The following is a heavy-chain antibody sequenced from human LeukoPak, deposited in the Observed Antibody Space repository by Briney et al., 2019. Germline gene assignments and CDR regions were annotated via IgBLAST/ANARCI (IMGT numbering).Heavy chain of an antibody. CDR1: GYTFTSYY. CDR3: ARSLRMDNWFDP. Sequence: ASVKVSCKASGYTFTSYYMHWVRQAPGQGLEWMGIINPSGGSTCYAQKFQGRVTMTRDTSTSTVYMELSSLRSEDTAVYYCARSLRMDNWFDPWGQGTLVTVSS. V-gene: IGHV1-46*01. D-gene: IGHD2-2*03. CDR2: INPSGGST. J-gene: IGHJ5*02.